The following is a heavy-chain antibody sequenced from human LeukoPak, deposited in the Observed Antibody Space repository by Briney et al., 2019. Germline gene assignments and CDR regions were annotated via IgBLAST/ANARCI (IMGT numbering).Heavy chain of an antibody. CDR1: GGSFSGYY. CDR3: ARLRRVFSSGYSYSDY. CDR2: INHSGST. Sequence: SETLSLTCAVYGGSFSGYYWSWIRQPPGKGLEWIGEINHSGSTNYNPSLKSRVTISVDTSKNQFSLKLSSVTAADTAVYYCARLRRVFSSGYSYSDYWGQGTLVTVSS. J-gene: IGHJ4*02. V-gene: IGHV4-34*01. D-gene: IGHD6-19*01.